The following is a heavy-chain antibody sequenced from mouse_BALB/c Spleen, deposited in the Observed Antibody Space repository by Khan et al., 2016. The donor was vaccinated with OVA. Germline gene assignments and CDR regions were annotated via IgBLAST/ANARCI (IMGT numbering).Heavy chain of an antibody. Sequence: EVQLQQSGPGLVKPSQTVSLTCTVTGISITSGNYRWSWIRQFPGNNLEWIGNIYYSGTVTYNPSLTSRTTITRDTSKNQFFLEMNSLTAEDTATYYCARDDGSLYWYFDVWGAGTTVTVSS. CDR3: ARDDGSLYWYFDV. D-gene: IGHD1-1*01. CDR2: IYYSGTV. V-gene: IGHV3-5*02. J-gene: IGHJ1*01. CDR1: GISITSGNYR.